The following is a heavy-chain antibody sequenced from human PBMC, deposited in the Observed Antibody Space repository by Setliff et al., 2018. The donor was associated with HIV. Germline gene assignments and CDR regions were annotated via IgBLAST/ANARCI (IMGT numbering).Heavy chain of an antibody. J-gene: IGHJ6*03. CDR1: GYTFTSYD. CDR3: ARGAWYTSGWYSSRYMDV. Sequence: ASVKVSCKPSGYTFTSYDINWVRQATGQGLEWMGWMNPNSGNTGYAQKFQGRVTMTRNTSISTAYMELSSLRSEDTAVYYCARGAWYTSGWYSSRYMDVWGKGTTVTVSS. CDR2: MNPNSGNT. V-gene: IGHV1-8*02. D-gene: IGHD6-19*01.